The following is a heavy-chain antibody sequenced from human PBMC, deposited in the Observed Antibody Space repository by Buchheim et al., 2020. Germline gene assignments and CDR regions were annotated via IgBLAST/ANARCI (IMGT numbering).Heavy chain of an antibody. J-gene: IGHJ6*02. CDR3: ARGLGEYYDFWSGYYISYYGMDV. CDR1: GYTFTSYD. CDR2: MNPNSGNT. Sequence: QVQLVQSGAEVKKPGASVKVSCKASGYTFTSYDINWVRQATGQGLEWMGWMNPNSGNTGYAQKFPGRVTMTRNTSISTASMELSSLRSEDTAVYYCARGLGEYYDFWSGYYISYYGMDVWGQGTT. D-gene: IGHD3-3*01. V-gene: IGHV1-8*01.